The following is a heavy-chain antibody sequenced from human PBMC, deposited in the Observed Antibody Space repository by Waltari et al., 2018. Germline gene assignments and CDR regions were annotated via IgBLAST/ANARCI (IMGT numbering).Heavy chain of an antibody. Sequence: QVQLQQWGAGLLKPSETLSLTCAVYGGSFRGYYWSWIRQPPGKGLEWIGEINQSGSTNYNPSLKSRVTISVDTSKNQFSLKLSSVTAADTAVYYCERRLTYYGMDVWGQGTTVTVSS. CDR1: GGSFRGYY. J-gene: IGHJ6*02. CDR2: INQSGST. CDR3: ERRLTYYGMDV. V-gene: IGHV4-34*01. D-gene: IGHD2-8*01.